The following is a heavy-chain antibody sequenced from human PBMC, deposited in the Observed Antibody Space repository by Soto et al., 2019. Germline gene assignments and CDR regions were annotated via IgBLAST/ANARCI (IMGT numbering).Heavy chain of an antibody. V-gene: IGHV3-33*01. J-gene: IGHJ6*02. CDR1: GFTFSSYG. Sequence: PGGSLRLSCAAPGFTFSSYGMHWVRQAPGKGLEWVAVIWYDGSNKYYADSVKGRFTISRDNSKNTLYLQMNSLRAEDTAVYYCARTGSSSGYYYYGMDVWGQGTTVTVSS. CDR3: ARTGSSSGYYYYGMDV. CDR2: IWYDGSNK. D-gene: IGHD6-6*01.